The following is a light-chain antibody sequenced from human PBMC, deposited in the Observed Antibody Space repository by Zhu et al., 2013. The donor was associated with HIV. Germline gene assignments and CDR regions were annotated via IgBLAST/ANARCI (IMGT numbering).Light chain of an antibody. CDR2: DTS. CDR3: QQYDNFPPLFT. V-gene: IGKV1-33*01. J-gene: IGKJ3*01. Sequence: DIQMTQSPSSLSASVGDRVTITCQASQDIGKFLNWYQQKPGKAPKLLIFDTSNLEIGVPSRFTGSRSGTHFTFTITSLQPEDFATYYCQQYDNFPPLFTFGPGTKVDIK. CDR1: QDIGKF.